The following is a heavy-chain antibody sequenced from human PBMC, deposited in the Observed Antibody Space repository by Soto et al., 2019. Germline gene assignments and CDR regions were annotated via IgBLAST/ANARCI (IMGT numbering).Heavy chain of an antibody. CDR2: IYYSGST. Sequence: PSATLSLTCTVSGGSISSYYWSWIRQPPGKGLEWIGYIYYSGSTNYNPSLKSRVTISVDTSKNQFSLKLSSVTAADTAVYYCAIDLLIGYCTNGVCYRYNWFDPWGQGTLVTVSS. D-gene: IGHD2-8*01. CDR3: AIDLLIGYCTNGVCYRYNWFDP. J-gene: IGHJ5*02. CDR1: GGSISSYY. V-gene: IGHV4-59*01.